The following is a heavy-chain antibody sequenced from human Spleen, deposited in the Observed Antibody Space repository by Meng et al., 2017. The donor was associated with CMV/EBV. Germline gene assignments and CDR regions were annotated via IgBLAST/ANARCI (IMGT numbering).Heavy chain of an antibody. J-gene: IGHJ3*02. V-gene: IGHV4-39*07. Sequence: SETLSLTCTVSGGSISSSSYYWGWIRQPPGKGLEWIGSIYYSGSTYYNPSLKSRVTISVDTSKNQFSLKLSSVTAADTAVYYCAIFAYSYGYDAFDIWGQGTTVTVSS. CDR2: IYYSGST. CDR3: AIFAYSYGYDAFDI. CDR1: GGSISSSSYY. D-gene: IGHD5-18*01.